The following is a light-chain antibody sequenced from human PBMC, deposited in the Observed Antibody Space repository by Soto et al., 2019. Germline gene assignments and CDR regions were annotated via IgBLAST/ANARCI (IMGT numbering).Light chain of an antibody. CDR2: EVS. CDR1: SSDVGGYNY. J-gene: IGLJ2*01. V-gene: IGLV2-8*01. CDR3: SSYAGSNNLVV. Sequence: QSALTQPPSASGSPGQSVTISCTGTSSDVGGYNYVSWYQQHPGKAPKLMIYEVSKRPSGVPDGFSGSKSGNTASLTVSGFQAEDEADYYCSSYAGSNNLVVFGGGTKLTVL.